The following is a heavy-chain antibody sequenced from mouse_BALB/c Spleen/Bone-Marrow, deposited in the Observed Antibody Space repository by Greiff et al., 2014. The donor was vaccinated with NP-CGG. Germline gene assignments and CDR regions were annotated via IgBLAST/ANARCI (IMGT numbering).Heavy chain of an antibody. V-gene: IGHV3-6*02. CDR1: GYSITSGYY. CDR3: ARDQVSYYYGNYVKYFDV. D-gene: IGHD2-1*01. J-gene: IGHJ1*01. Sequence: EVQLQQSGPGLVKPSQSLSLTCSVTGYSITSGYYWNWIRQFPGNKLEWMGYISFDGSNNYNPSLKNRVSITRDTSKNQFFLRLNSVTAEDTSTYYCARDQVSYYYGNYVKYFDVWGAGTTVTVSS. CDR2: ISFDGSN.